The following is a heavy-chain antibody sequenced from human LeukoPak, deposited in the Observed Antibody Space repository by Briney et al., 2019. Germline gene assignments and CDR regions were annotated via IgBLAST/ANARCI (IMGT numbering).Heavy chain of an antibody. CDR3: ARGAYCSGASCYSGH. J-gene: IGHJ4*02. V-gene: IGHV3-21*01. CDR1: GFTFSSYS. D-gene: IGHD2-15*01. CDR2: ITSSTTYI. Sequence: PGGSLRLSCAASGFTFSSYSMNWVRQAPGKGLEWVSSITSSTTYIYYADSVKGRFTISKDNAKNSLYLQRNSLGAEDTAMYYCARGAYCSGASCYSGHWGQGTPVTVSS.